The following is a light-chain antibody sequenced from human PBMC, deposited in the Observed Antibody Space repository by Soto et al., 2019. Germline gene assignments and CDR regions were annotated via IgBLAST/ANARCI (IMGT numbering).Light chain of an antibody. J-gene: IGKJ3*01. CDR1: QSVLYSSINKNY. CDR2: WAS. CDR3: QQYFSAPFT. Sequence: DIVMTQSPDSLAVSLGERATINCKSSQSVLYSSINKNYLAWYQQKPGQPPRLLIYWASGRESGVPDRFSVSGSGTDFNLAISSLQAEYVAVYYCQQYFSAPFTFGPGTKVDIK. V-gene: IGKV4-1*01.